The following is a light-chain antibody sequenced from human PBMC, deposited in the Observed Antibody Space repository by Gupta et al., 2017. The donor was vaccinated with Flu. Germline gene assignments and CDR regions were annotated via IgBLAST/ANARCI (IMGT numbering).Light chain of an antibody. V-gene: IGLV3-25*02. CDR2: KDS. Sequence: SSELPQPPSVSVSPGQTARITCSGDALPKQYAYWYQQKPGQAPVLMIYKDSERPSGIPERFSGSSSGTKATLTISGVQAEDEADYYWQSEESCGTVWVFGGGTKLTVL. J-gene: IGLJ3*02. CDR1: ALPKQY. CDR3: QSEESCGTVWV.